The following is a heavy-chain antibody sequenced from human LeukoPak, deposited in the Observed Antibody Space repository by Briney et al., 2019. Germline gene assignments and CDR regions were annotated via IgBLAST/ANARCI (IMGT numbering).Heavy chain of an antibody. CDR1: SGSLSIGNYF. CDR2: IYYSGST. V-gene: IGHV4-31*03. Sequence: PSQTLSLTCTVSSGSLSIGNYFWTWIRQHPGKGLEWIGYIYYSGSTYYNPSLKSRVTLSVDTSKNQFSLKLTSVTAPDTAVYYCASFKDNYFDPWGQGTLVTVSS. J-gene: IGHJ5*02. CDR3: ASFKDNYFDP.